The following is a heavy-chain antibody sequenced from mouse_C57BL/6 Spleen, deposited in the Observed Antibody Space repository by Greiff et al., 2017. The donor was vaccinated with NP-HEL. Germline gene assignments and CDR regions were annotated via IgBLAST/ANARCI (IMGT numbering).Heavy chain of an antibody. D-gene: IGHD4-1*01. CDR1: GFSLTSYG. CDR3: AKNGRELESYWYFDV. V-gene: IGHV2-5*01. CDR2: IWRGGST. J-gene: IGHJ1*03. Sequence: QVQLKESGPGLVQPSQSLSITCTVSGFSLTSYGVHWVRQSPGKGLEWLGVIWRGGSTDYNAAFMSRLSITKDNSKSQVFFKMNSLQAYDTAIYYCAKNGRELESYWYFDVWGTGTTVTVSS.